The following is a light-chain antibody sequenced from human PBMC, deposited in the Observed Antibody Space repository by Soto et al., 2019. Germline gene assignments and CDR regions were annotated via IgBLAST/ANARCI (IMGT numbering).Light chain of an antibody. CDR2: GAS. V-gene: IGKV3-20*01. J-gene: IGKJ1*01. CDR1: QSVSSSS. CDR3: QHYGNSPRA. Sequence: EIVLTQSPGTLSLSPWQRATLSCRASQSVSSSSLAWYQQKPGQAPRLLIYGASSRATGIPDRFSGSGSGTDFTLTISRLEPEDFAVYYCQHYGNSPRAFGQGPKVEIK.